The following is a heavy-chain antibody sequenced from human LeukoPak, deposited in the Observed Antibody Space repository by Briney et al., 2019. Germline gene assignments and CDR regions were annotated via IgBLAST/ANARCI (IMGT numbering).Heavy chain of an antibody. V-gene: IGHV3-74*01. CDR3: ARDVRSHLDY. CDR1: GFTFSSYW. CDR2: INGDGSST. Sequence: PGGSLRLSCAASGFTFSSYWMHWVRQAPGKGLVWVSRINGDGSSTSYADSVRGRFTISRDNAKNTLYLQMNSLRAEDTAVYYCARDVRSHLDYWGQGTLVTVSS. J-gene: IGHJ4*02.